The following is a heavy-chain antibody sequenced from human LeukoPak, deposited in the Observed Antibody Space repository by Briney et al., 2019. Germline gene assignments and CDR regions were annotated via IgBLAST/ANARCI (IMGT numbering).Heavy chain of an antibody. CDR3: ARATYGDYYYYYYMDV. Sequence: GGSLRLSCAASGFTFSSYGMSWVRQVPGKGLEWVSTMNWNGVTTGYADSVKGRFTISRDNAKNSLYLQMNSLRAEDTALYYCARATYGDYYYYYYMDVWGKGTTVTVPS. J-gene: IGHJ6*03. CDR1: GFTFSSYG. CDR2: MNWNGVTT. V-gene: IGHV3-20*04. D-gene: IGHD4-17*01.